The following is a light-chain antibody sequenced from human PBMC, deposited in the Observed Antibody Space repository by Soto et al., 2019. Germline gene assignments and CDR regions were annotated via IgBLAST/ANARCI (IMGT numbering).Light chain of an antibody. V-gene: IGLV2-14*01. CDR1: TSDVGAYNY. J-gene: IGLJ1*01. Sequence: SLLTQPASVSGSPGQASTIPCTGSTSDVGAYNYVSWYKHHPGQAPQLMIYEVSNRPSGVSNRFSGSKSGNTASLTISGLQAEDEGDYYCSSKTSSSSPFVFGTGTKVTVL. CDR3: SSKTSSSSPFV. CDR2: EVS.